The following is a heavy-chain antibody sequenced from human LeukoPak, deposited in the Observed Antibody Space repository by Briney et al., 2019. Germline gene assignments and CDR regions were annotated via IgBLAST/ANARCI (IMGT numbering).Heavy chain of an antibody. CDR2: IYYSGST. Sequence: PSETLSLTCTVSGGSISNYYWSWIRQPPGKGLEWIGYIYYSGSTNYNPSPKSRVTITVDTSKNQFSLKLSSVTAADTAVYYCAREGVHAYFDYWGQGTLVTVSS. CDR3: AREGVHAYFDY. V-gene: IGHV4-59*01. CDR1: GGSISNYY. D-gene: IGHD3-10*01. J-gene: IGHJ4*02.